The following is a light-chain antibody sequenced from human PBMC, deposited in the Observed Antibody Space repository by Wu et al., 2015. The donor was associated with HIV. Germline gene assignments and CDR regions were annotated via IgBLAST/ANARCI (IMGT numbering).Light chain of an antibody. Sequence: EIVLTQSPATLSLSPGERATLSCRASQSVRNYLAWFQQKPGQAPRLLIYDASNRATGIPARFSGSGSGTDFTLTISSMQSEDFAVYYCQQYNNWPMTFGQGTKVEIK. V-gene: IGKV3-11*01. CDR2: DAS. J-gene: IGKJ1*01. CDR1: QSVRNY. CDR3: QQYNNWPMT.